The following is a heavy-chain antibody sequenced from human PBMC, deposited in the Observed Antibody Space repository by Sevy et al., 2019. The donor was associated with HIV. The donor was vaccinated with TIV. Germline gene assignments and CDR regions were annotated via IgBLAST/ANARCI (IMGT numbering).Heavy chain of an antibody. CDR3: ARGSWRNYYDSSGYNPPISFFDY. V-gene: IGHV1-69*13. D-gene: IGHD3-22*01. CDR1: GGTFSSYA. Sequence: ASVKVSCKAFGGTFSSYAISWVRQAPGQGLEWMGGIIPIFGTANYAQKFQGRVTITADESTSTAYMELSSLRSEDTAVYYCARGSWRNYYDSSGYNPPISFFDYWGQGTLVTVSS. J-gene: IGHJ4*02. CDR2: IIPIFGTA.